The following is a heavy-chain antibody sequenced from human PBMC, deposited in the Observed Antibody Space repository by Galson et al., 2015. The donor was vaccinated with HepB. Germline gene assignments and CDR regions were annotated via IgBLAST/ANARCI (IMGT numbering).Heavy chain of an antibody. Sequence: SLRLSCAASGFTVSSNYMSWVRQAPGKGLEWVPVIYSGGSTYYADSVKGRFTISRDNSKNTLYLQMNSLRAEDTAVYYCARDRGVVVPAAKEYYFDYWGQGTLVTVSS. CDR3: ARDRGVVVPAAKEYYFDY. J-gene: IGHJ4*02. V-gene: IGHV3-53*01. CDR1: GFTVSSNY. CDR2: IYSGGST. D-gene: IGHD2-2*01.